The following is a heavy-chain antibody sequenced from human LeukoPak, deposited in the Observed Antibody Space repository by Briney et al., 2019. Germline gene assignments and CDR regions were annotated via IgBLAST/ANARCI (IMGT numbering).Heavy chain of an antibody. CDR2: INQDGSDK. D-gene: IGHD4-17*01. CDR1: GFISSSCW. CDR3: ATLKDAVTTFDN. J-gene: IGHJ4*02. V-gene: IGHV3-7*01. Sequence: GGSLRLSCAASGFISSSCWMSWVRQAPGKGLGWVASINQDGSDKRHADSVKGRFTISRDNAKNSLSLQVNSPRAEDTAVYYCATLKDAVTTFDNWGQGNLVTVSS.